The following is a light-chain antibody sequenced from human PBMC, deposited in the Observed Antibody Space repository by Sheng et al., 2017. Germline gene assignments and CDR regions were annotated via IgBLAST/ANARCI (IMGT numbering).Light chain of an antibody. J-gene: IGKJ1*01. CDR2: KTP. CDR3: QQYISSPWA. CDR1: QSINNW. V-gene: IGKV1-5*03. Sequence: DIQMTQSPSTLSASVGDRVTITCRASQSINNWLAWYQQKPGKAPKLLIYKTPSLESGVPSRFSGGGSGTEFTLTISSLQPDDSATYYCQQYISSPWAFGQGTKVE.